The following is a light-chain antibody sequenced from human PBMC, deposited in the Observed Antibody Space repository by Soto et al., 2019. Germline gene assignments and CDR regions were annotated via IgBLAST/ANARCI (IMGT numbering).Light chain of an antibody. CDR3: QQVNSYPIT. Sequence: DIQLTQSPSFLSASVGDRVTITCRASQGISSYLAWYQQKPGKAPKLLIYAASTLQRGVPSRFSGSRSGTEFTLTISSLQPEDFATYYCQQVNSYPITFGQGTRLEIK. V-gene: IGKV1-9*01. J-gene: IGKJ5*01. CDR2: AAS. CDR1: QGISSY.